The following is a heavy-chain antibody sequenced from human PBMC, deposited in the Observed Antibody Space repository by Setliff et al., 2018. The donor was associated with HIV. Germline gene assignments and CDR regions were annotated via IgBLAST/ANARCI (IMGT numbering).Heavy chain of an antibody. CDR2: IKSITDGGAT. CDR3: TTDIGYESSGYRIGY. J-gene: IGHJ4*01. V-gene: IGHV3-15*01. Sequence: KTGGSLRLSCEASGFTFSNAWLSWVRQAPGKGLEWVGRIKSITDGGATDYAAPVKGRFTITRADSKNTVYLQMNSLKTEDTAVYYCTTDIGYESSGYRIGYWGHGTLVTVS. CDR1: GFTFSNAW. D-gene: IGHD3-22*01.